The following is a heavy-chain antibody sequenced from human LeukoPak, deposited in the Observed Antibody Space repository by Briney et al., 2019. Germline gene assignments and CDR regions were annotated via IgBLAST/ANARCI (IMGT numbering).Heavy chain of an antibody. Sequence: PSETLSLTCTVSGGSISSYYWSWIRQPPGKGLAWIGYIYYSGSTNYNPSLKSRVTISVDTSKNQFSLKLSSVTAADTAVYYCARDRHYYDSSGYLFDYWGQGTLVTVSS. J-gene: IGHJ4*02. CDR1: GGSISSYY. V-gene: IGHV4-59*01. CDR2: IYYSGST. D-gene: IGHD3-22*01. CDR3: ARDRHYYDSSGYLFDY.